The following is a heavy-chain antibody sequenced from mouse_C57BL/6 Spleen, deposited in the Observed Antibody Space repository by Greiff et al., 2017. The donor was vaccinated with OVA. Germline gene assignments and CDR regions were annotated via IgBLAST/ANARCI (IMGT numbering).Heavy chain of an antibody. D-gene: IGHD2-4*01. J-gene: IGHJ3*01. CDR2: ISAGGSYT. CDR1: GFTFSSYA. Sequence: DVKLVESGGGLVKPGGSLKLSCEASGFTFSSYAMYWVRQTPEKRLEWVATISAGGSYTYYTDNVKGRFTIARDNAKKNLYLQMSQLKSEDTAMYYCAREHDDYDIRFAYWGQGTLVTGSA. CDR3: AREHDDYDIRFAY. V-gene: IGHV5-4*01.